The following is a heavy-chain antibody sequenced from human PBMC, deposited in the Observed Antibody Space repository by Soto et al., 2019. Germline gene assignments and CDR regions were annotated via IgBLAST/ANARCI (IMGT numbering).Heavy chain of an antibody. V-gene: IGHV3-23*01. CDR1: GFKFSNYA. CDR2: ISATGGGT. Sequence: WGSLTVSCASSGFKFSNYAMSWVRQAPGKGLEWVSLISATGGGTYYADSVKGRFTISRDNSHNTLYLQVHSLTAEDTAVYYCAKDRRAGGNSAFYFDFWGQGAKVTVSS. J-gene: IGHJ4*02. CDR3: AKDRRAGGNSAFYFDF. D-gene: IGHD3-16*01.